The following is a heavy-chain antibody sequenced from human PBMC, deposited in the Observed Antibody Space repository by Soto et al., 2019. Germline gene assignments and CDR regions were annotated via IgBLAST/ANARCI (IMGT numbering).Heavy chain of an antibody. CDR1: GGTFSSYA. V-gene: IGHV1-69*01. D-gene: IGHD6-13*01. Sequence: QVQLVQSGAEVKKPGSSVKVSCTASGGTFSSYAISWVRQAPGQGLEWMGGIIPIFGTANYAQKFQGRVTITADESTSTAYMELSSLRSEDTAVYYCAGYSSSWYYYYYGMDVWGQGTTVTVSS. CDR2: IIPIFGTA. J-gene: IGHJ6*02. CDR3: AGYSSSWYYYYYGMDV.